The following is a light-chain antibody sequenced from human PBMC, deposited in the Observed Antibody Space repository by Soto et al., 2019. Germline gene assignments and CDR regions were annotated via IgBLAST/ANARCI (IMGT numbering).Light chain of an antibody. V-gene: IGKV1-33*01. CDR1: QDVSNY. CDR3: HRNDIPPLT. CDR2: DAS. Sequence: IQMTQSPSSLSASVGDRVTITCQASQDVSNYLSWYQQRPGAAPKLLVYDASNLETGVPSRFSGGGGVADTTFTICSEQPEDIVSYYSHRNDIPPLTFGRGTKVDIK. J-gene: IGKJ4*01.